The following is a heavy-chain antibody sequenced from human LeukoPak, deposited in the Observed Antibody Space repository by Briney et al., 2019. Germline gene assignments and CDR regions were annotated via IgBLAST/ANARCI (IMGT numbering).Heavy chain of an antibody. V-gene: IGHV4-30-4*01. Sequence: SWIRQPPGKGLEWIGYIYYSGSTYYNPSLKSRVTISVDTSKNQFSLKLSSVTAADTAVYYCAREGPKKTAAGGAQADYWGQGTLVTVSS. D-gene: IGHD6-13*01. CDR2: IYYSGST. J-gene: IGHJ4*02. CDR3: AREGPKKTAAGGAQADY.